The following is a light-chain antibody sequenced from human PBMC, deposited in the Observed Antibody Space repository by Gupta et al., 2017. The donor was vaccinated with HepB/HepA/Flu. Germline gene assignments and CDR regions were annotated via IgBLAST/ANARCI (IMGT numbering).Light chain of an antibody. Sequence: QSALTQPASVSGSPGQSITISCTGTSSDVGGYNYVSWYQQHPGKAPKLMIYDVSNRPSGVSNRFSGSKSGNTAFLTISGLQAEDEAYYYCSSYTSSSLFVFGTGTKVTVL. CDR1: SSDVGGYNY. CDR2: DVS. CDR3: SSYTSSSLFV. V-gene: IGLV2-14*03. J-gene: IGLJ1*01.